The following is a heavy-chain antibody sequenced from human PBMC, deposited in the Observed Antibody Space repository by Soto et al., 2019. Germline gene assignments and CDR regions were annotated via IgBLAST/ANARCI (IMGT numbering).Heavy chain of an antibody. CDR1: GFTFSNGWTFTNA. CDR3: ARGSKDSYPGSRIFDF. V-gene: IGHV3-23*01. CDR2: TTDTGGDT. J-gene: IGHJ4*02. Sequence: GGSLRLSCTGSGFTFSNGWTFTNAWRSWVRQAPGKGLEWVSTTTDTGGDTKYADSVRGRFTISRDNSKNTLYLQMSSLRAEDSAVYYCARGSKDSYPGSRIFDFWGRGTLVTVSS. D-gene: IGHD2-15*01.